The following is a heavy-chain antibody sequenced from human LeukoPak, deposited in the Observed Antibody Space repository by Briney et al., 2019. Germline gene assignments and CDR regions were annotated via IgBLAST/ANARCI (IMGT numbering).Heavy chain of an antibody. CDR2: IYTDGTT. CDR1: GFTFSNDF. Sequence: GGSLRLSCAASGFTFSNDFMSWVRQAPGKGPEWVSVIYTDGTTYYADSVKGRFTISRDDSKNTLYLQMSSLRAEDTATYYCARRHMEHPDFDYWGQGTLVTVSS. CDR3: ARRHMEHPDFDY. D-gene: IGHD1-26*01. J-gene: IGHJ4*02. V-gene: IGHV3-66*04.